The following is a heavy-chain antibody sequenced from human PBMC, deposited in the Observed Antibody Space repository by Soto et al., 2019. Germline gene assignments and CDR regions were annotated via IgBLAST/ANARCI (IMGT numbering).Heavy chain of an antibody. CDR2: IYYSGST. D-gene: IGHD1-26*01. V-gene: IGHV4-61*01. CDR3: ARKSGSYHVDY. Sequence: SETLSLTCTVSGGSVSSGSYYWSWIRQPPGKGLEWIGYIYYSGSTNYNPSLKSRVTISVDTSKNQFSLKLSSVTAADTAVYYCARKSGSYHVDYWCQATLGTVSS. CDR1: GGSVSSGSYY. J-gene: IGHJ4*02.